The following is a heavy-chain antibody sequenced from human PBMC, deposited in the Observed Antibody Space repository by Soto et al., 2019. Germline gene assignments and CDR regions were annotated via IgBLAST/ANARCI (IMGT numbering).Heavy chain of an antibody. Sequence: PSETLSLTCTVSGGSISSYYWSWIRQPPGKGLEWIGYIYYSGSTNYNPSLKSRVTISVDTSKNQFSLKLSSVTAADTAVYYCASLSRVATIWDDYFDYWGQGTLVTVSS. D-gene: IGHD5-12*01. J-gene: IGHJ4*02. CDR1: GGSISSYY. CDR3: ASLSRVATIWDDYFDY. CDR2: IYYSGST. V-gene: IGHV4-59*08.